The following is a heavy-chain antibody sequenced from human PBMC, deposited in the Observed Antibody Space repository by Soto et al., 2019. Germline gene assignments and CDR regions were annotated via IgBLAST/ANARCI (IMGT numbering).Heavy chain of an antibody. CDR2: IWYDGSNK. J-gene: IGHJ6*02. CDR1: GFTFSSYG. D-gene: IGHD6-13*01. CDR3: ARDDTEAGYSSSWYQVGYYYGMDV. Sequence: QVQLVESGGGLVKPGGSLRLSCAASGFTFSSYGMHWVRQAPGKGLEWVAVIWYDGSNKYYADSVKGRFTISRDNSKNTLYLQMNSLRAEDTAVYYCARDDTEAGYSSSWYQVGYYYGMDVWGQGTTVTVSS. V-gene: IGHV3-33*01.